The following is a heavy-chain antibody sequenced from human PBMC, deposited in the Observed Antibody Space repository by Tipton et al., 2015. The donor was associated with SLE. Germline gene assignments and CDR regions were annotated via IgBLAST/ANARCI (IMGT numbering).Heavy chain of an antibody. Sequence: TLSLTCSVSGYSISSGTYNWNWIPQSAGKGLGWIGRVFSSGSPKYNPSFQSRVTMSVDTSKNQFSLNLTSVTAADTAVYYCARGDPILPYYYYMDVWDKGTTVTVSS. CDR3: ARGDPILPYYYYMDV. CDR1: GYSISSGTYN. D-gene: IGHD2/OR15-2a*01. CDR2: VFSSGSP. V-gene: IGHV4-61*02. J-gene: IGHJ6*03.